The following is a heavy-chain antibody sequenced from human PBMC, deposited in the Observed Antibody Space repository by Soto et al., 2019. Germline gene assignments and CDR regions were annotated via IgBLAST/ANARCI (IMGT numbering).Heavy chain of an antibody. CDR2: IIPIFGTA. V-gene: IGHV1-69*01. CDR1: GGTFSSYA. Sequence: QVQLVQSGAEVKKPGSSVKVSCKASGGTFSSYAISWVRQAPGEGLEWMGGIIPIFGTANYAQKFQGRVTIIAYESTSTAYMELSSLRSDDTGVYYCATRRAAMDTGHYYGMDVWGQGTTVTVSS. J-gene: IGHJ6*02. CDR3: ATRRAAMDTGHYYGMDV. D-gene: IGHD2-2*01.